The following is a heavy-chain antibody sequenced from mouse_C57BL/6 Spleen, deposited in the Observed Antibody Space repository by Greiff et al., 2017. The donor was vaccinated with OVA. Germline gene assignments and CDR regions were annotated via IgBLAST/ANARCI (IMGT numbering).Heavy chain of an antibody. J-gene: IGHJ3*01. V-gene: IGHV3-6*01. CDR1: GYSITSGYY. CDR2: ISYDGSN. CDR3: ARENGGYFWFAY. Sequence: EVHLVESGPGLVKPSQSLSLTCSVTGYSITSGYYWNWIRQFPGNKLEWMGYISYDGSNNYNPSLKNRISITRDTSKNQFFLKLNSVTTEDTATYYCARENGGYFWFAYWGQGTLVTVSA. D-gene: IGHD2-3*01.